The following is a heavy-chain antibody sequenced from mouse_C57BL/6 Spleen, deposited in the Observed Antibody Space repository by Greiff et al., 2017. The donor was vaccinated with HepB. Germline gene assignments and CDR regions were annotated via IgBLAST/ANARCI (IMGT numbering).Heavy chain of an antibody. J-gene: IGHJ1*03. Sequence: EVQVVESGGGLVKPGGSLKLSCAASGFTFSDYGMHWVRQAPEKGLEWVAYISSGSSTIYYADTVKGRFTISRDNAKNTLFLKMTSLRSEDTAMYYCARTIDDYDWYFDVWGTGTTVTVSS. CDR1: GFTFSDYG. CDR2: ISSGSSTI. CDR3: ARTIDDYDWYFDV. D-gene: IGHD2-4*01. V-gene: IGHV5-17*01.